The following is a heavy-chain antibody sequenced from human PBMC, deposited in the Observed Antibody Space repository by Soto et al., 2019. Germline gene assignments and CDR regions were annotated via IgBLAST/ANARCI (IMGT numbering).Heavy chain of an antibody. D-gene: IGHD6-13*01. V-gene: IGHV4-34*01. J-gene: IGHJ6*02. CDR3: ARRDAHSSSWYDDYYYHGMDV. CDR1: GGSFSGYY. CDR2: INHSGST. Sequence: SETLSLTCAVYGGSFSGYYWRWIRQSPGKVLEWIGEINHSGSTNYNPSLKSRVTISVDTSKNQFSLKLSSVTAADTAVYYCARRDAHSSSWYDDYYYHGMDVWGQGTTVTVSS.